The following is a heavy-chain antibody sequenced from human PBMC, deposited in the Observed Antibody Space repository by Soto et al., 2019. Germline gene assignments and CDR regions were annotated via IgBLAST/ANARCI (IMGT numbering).Heavy chain of an antibody. CDR2: IYYSGST. J-gene: IGHJ5*02. CDR1: GGSISSYY. V-gene: IGHV4-59*08. Sequence: ETLSLTCTVSGGSISSYYWSWIRQPPGKGLEWIGYIYYSGSTNYNPSLKSRVTISVDTSKNQFSLKLSSVTAADTAVYYCAVAGDAVNWFDPWGQGTLVTVSS. CDR3: AVAGDAVNWFDP. D-gene: IGHD6-19*01.